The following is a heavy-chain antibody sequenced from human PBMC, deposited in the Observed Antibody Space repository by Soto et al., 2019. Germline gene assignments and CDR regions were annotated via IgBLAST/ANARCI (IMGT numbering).Heavy chain of an antibody. D-gene: IGHD1-1*01. CDR1: GDSVSSNNAA. J-gene: IGHJ6*02. V-gene: IGHV6-1*01. CDR2: TYYRSKWYN. CDR3: ARVNWTFGYYCIDF. Sequence: SQTLALTYAISGDSVSSNNAAWNWNRQSPARGHEWMGRTYYRSKWYNEYAVSVKSRITITPDTSKNQFSLQLNSVTPEDTAVYYCARVNWTFGYYCIDFWGQGTTVTVSS.